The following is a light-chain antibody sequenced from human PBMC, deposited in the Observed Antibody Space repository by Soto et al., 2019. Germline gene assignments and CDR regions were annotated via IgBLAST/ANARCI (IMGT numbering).Light chain of an antibody. Sequence: EIVLTQSPGTLSLSPGERATLSCRASQSVSSSYLAWYQQKPGQAPRLXISDASTRATGIPARFSGSGSGTEFTLTISSLQSEDFALYYCHQYNSWPPGTFGQGTKVDIK. V-gene: IGKV3-15*01. CDR3: HQYNSWPPGT. J-gene: IGKJ2*01. CDR1: QSVSSSY. CDR2: DAS.